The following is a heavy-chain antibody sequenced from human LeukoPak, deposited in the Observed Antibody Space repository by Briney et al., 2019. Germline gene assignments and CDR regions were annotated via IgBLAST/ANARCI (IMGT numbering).Heavy chain of an antibody. CDR2: INNNGGTT. CDR1: GFTFSSYA. Sequence: GGSLRLSCAASGFTFSSYAMSWVRQAPGKGLEWVSTINNNGGTTSYADSVKRRFTISRDNSKNTLYLQMNSLRAEDTAVYYCAKPVTVSSPFDYWGQGTLVSVSS. J-gene: IGHJ4*02. V-gene: IGHV3-23*01. CDR3: AKPVTVSSPFDY. D-gene: IGHD3-10*01.